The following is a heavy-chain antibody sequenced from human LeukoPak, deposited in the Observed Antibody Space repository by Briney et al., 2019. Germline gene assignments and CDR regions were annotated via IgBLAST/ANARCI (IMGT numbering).Heavy chain of an antibody. V-gene: IGHV1-69*04. J-gene: IGHJ4*02. D-gene: IGHD3-22*01. CDR2: IIPILGIA. CDR3: ARDHGDYDGNLSYYFDY. CDR1: GGTFSSYA. Sequence: ASVKVSCKASGGTFSSYAISWVRQAPGQGLEWMGRIIPILGIANYAQKFQGRVTITADKSTSTAYMELSSLRSEDTAVYYCARDHGDYDGNLSYYFDYWGQGTLVTVSS.